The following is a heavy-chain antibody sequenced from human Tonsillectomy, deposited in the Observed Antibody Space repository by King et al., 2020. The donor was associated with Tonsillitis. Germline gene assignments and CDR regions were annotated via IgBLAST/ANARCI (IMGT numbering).Heavy chain of an antibody. CDR3: ASGRSSSGWYLDY. J-gene: IGHJ4*02. V-gene: IGHV1-69*09. D-gene: IGHD6-19*01. CDR2: IIPIVGVG. CDR1: GGTFSSHA. Sequence: EQLVQSGAEVKKLGSSVKVSCQASGGTFSSHAISWVRQAPGQGLAWMGRIIPIVGVGNYAQKFQGRVTITADKSTSTVYMELSSLRSEDTAVYYCASGRSSSGWYLDYWGQGTLVTVSS.